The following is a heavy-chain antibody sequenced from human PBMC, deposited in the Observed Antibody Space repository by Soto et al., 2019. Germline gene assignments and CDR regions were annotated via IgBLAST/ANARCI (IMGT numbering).Heavy chain of an antibody. V-gene: IGHV3-33*01. J-gene: IGHJ6*03. D-gene: IGHD3-3*01. CDR1: GFTFSSYG. CDR3: ARGCRLYFWSGYYSRYYSYMDV. Sequence: GGSLRLSCAASGFTFSSYGMHWVRQAPGKGLEWVAVIWYDGSNKYYADSVKGRFTISRDNSKNTLYLQMNSLRAEDTAVYYCARGCRLYFWSGYYSRYYSYMDVWGKGTRVTVSS. CDR2: IWYDGSNK.